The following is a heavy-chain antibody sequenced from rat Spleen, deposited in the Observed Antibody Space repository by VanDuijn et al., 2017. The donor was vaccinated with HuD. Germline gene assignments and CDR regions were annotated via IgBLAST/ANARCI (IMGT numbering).Heavy chain of an antibody. V-gene: IGHV5-29*01. Sequence: EVQLVESGGGLVQPGRSLKLSCAASGFTFSDYGVAWVRQAPTTGLEWVATISYDDRSTYYRDSVKGRFTISRDNTKNTLYLQMDNLRSEDTARYYCARHDYDGTYWGHGTLVTVSS. D-gene: IGHD1-12*02. CDR1: GFTFSDYG. CDR3: ARHDYDGTY. J-gene: IGHJ3*01. CDR2: ISYDDRST.